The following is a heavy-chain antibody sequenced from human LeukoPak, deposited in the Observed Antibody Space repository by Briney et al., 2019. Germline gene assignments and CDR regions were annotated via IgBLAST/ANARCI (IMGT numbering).Heavy chain of an antibody. V-gene: IGHV4-59*01. CDR1: GGSISSYY. CDR2: IYYSGST. D-gene: IGHD2-2*01. J-gene: IGHJ6*03. Sequence: SETLSLTCTVSGGSISSYYWSWIRQPPGKGLEWIGYIYYSGSTNYNPSLKSRVTISVDTSKNQFSLKLSSVTAADTAVYYCARDAVVVPSGSYYYYYYMDVWGKGTTVTVSS. CDR3: ARDAVVVPSGSYYYYYYMDV.